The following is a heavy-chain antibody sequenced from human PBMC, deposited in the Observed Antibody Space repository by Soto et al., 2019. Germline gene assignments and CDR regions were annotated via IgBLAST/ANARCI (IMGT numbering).Heavy chain of an antibody. V-gene: IGHV1-3*01. Sequence: ASVKVSCKASGYTFTSYATHWVRQAPGQRLEWMGWINAGNGNTKYSQKFQGRVTITRDTSASTAYMELSSLRSEDTAVYYCARDRVAAPGWFDPWGQGTLVTVSS. D-gene: IGHD2-15*01. CDR2: INAGNGNT. J-gene: IGHJ5*02. CDR1: GYTFTSYA. CDR3: ARDRVAAPGWFDP.